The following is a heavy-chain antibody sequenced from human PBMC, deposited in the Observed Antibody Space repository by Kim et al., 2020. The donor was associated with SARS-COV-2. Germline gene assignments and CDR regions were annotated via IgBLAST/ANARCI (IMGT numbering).Heavy chain of an antibody. CDR3: SKGVHTRSPRPAS. Sequence: GRSLRLSCEGSGFNFDNYALHWVRQPPGKGLEWISGISANSAFIDYADSVKGRFTVSRDNARNSLYLQMNSLRVDDTAFYYCSKGVHTRSPRPASWGQGTLVTVSS. D-gene: IGHD1-26*01. V-gene: IGHV3-9*01. CDR1: GFNFDNYA. CDR2: ISANSAFI. J-gene: IGHJ4*02.